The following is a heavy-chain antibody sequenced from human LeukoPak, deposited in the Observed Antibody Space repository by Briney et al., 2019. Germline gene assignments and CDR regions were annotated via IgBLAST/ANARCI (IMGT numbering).Heavy chain of an antibody. V-gene: IGHV4-4*07. J-gene: IGHJ6*02. Sequence: PSATLSLTCTVSGGSISSYYWSWIRQPAGKGLEWIGRIYTSGSTNYNPSLKSRVTMSVDTSKNQFSLKLSSVTAADTAVYYCAREDSSSWYGTTYGMDVWGQGTTVTVSS. CDR3: AREDSSSWYGTTYGMDV. D-gene: IGHD6-13*01. CDR2: IYTSGST. CDR1: GGSISSYY.